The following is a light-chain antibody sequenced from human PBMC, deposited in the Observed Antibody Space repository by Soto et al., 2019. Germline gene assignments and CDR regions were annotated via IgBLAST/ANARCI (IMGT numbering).Light chain of an antibody. CDR2: AAS. J-gene: IGKJ1*01. CDR3: QQYGSSPRK. Sequence: EIVLTQSPSTLSFSPGERATLSCRASHSVSNYLDWFQQKPGQAPRLLIYAASNRATGIPDRFSGSGSGTDFSLTISSLEPGDLAVYYCQQYGSSPRKCGQGTKG. CDR1: HSVSNY. V-gene: IGKV3-20*01.